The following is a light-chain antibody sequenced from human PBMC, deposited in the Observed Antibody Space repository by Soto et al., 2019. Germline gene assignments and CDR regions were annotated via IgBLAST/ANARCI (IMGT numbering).Light chain of an antibody. CDR1: QDISSW. CDR3: QQANSFPLT. V-gene: IGKV1-12*01. J-gene: IGKJ4*01. Sequence: DIQMTQSPSFVSASVGDRVTITCRASQDISSWLVWYQQKPGKAPKLLIHATSGLQSGVPSRFSGSGSGTDFTLTISNLQSEDFATYYCQQANSFPLTFCGGTKVEIK. CDR2: ATS.